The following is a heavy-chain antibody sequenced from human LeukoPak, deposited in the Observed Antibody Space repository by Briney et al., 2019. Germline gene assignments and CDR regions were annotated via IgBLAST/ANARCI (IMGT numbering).Heavy chain of an antibody. CDR3: ARGGDEYNGYGFDH. V-gene: IGHV1-2*02. CDR1: GYIFTDNH. CDR2: INPNGGGT. D-gene: IGHD5-12*01. Sequence: ASVKVSCKASGYIFTDNHIHWVRQAPGQGLEYMGWINPNGGGTNYVQKFQGRVTMTRETSLSTVYMELARLESDDTAVYYCARGGDEYNGYGFDHWGQGTLVTVSS. J-gene: IGHJ4*02.